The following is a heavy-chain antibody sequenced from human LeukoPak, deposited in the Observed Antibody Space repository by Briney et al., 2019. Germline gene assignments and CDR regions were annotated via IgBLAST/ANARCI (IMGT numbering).Heavy chain of an antibody. CDR1: GYTFTGYY. V-gene: IGHV1-2*02. CDR3: ARGVIMIVVEFGY. J-gene: IGHJ4*02. Sequence: ASVKVPCKASGYTFTGYYMHWVRQAPGQGLEWMGWINPNSGGTNYAQKFQGRVTMTRDTSISTAYMELSRLRSDDTAVYYCARGVIMIVVEFGYWGQGTLVTVSS. CDR2: INPNSGGT. D-gene: IGHD3-22*01.